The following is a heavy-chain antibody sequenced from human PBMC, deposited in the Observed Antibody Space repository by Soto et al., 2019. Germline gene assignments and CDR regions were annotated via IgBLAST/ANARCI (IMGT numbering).Heavy chain of an antibody. CDR3: ARDTAAAGTAYGMDV. V-gene: IGHV3-33*01. CDR1: GFTFSSYG. D-gene: IGHD6-13*01. J-gene: IGHJ6*02. CDR2: IWYDGSNK. Sequence: PGGSLRLSCAASGFTFSSYGMHWVRQAPGKGLEWVAIIWYDGSNKYYADSVKGRFTISRDNSKNTLYLQMNSLRAEDTAVYYCARDTAAAGTAYGMDVWGQETTVTVSS.